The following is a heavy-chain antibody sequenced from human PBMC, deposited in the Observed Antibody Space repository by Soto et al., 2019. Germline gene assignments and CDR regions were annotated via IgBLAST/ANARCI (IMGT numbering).Heavy chain of an antibody. CDR1: GFTVSSNY. CDR3: TGDSSSSPYYYGMDV. CDR2: IYSGGGT. J-gene: IGHJ6*02. Sequence: EVQLVESGGGLIQPGGSLRLSCAASGFTVSSNYMSWVRQAPGKGLERVSVIYSGGGTYYADSVKGRFTISRDNSKNTLYLQMNSLRAEDTAVYYCTGDSSSSPYYYGMDVWGQGTTVSVSS. D-gene: IGHD6-6*01. V-gene: IGHV3-53*01.